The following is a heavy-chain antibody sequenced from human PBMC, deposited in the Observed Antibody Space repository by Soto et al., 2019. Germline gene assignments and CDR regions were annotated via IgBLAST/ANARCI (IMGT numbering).Heavy chain of an antibody. Sequence: QVQLGESGGGVVQPGKSLRLSCAASGFIFSAYPMNWCRQAPGKGPEWVAVISDDGSKRDYADSVKGRFTISRDNSKNTLFLQMNSLRADDAAVYYCVRAIHLHYGVTYFHHWGQGTLVTVSS. CDR3: VRAIHLHYGVTYFHH. CDR1: GFIFSAYP. V-gene: IGHV3-30*03. D-gene: IGHD4-17*01. CDR2: ISDDGSKR. J-gene: IGHJ1*01.